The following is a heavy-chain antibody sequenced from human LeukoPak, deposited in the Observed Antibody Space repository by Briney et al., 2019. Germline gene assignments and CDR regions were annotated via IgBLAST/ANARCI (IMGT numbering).Heavy chain of an antibody. J-gene: IGHJ3*02. CDR2: IIPNSGGT. CDR3: ARVLYGDSYDAFDI. Sequence: ASVKVFCKASGYTFTGYYMHWVRQDPGQGLEWMGWIIPNSGGTNYALKFPGRVTMARDTSISTAYMELSSLRSDGTAVYYCARVLYGDSYDAFDIWGQGTMVTVSS. CDR1: GYTFTGYY. V-gene: IGHV1-2*02. D-gene: IGHD4-17*01.